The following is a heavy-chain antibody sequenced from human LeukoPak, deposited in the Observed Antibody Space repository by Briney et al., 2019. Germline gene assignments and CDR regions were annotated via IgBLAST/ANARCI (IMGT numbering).Heavy chain of an antibody. J-gene: IGHJ4*02. V-gene: IGHV3-30*18. CDR1: GFTFSSYG. CDR2: ISYDGSNK. CDR3: AKVGFGELLPDY. Sequence: GGALRLSCAASGFTFSSYGMHWVRQAPGKGLEWVAVISYDGSNKYYADSVKGRFTISRDNSKNTLYLQMNSLRAEDTDVYYCAKVGFGELLPDYWGQGTLVTVSS. D-gene: IGHD3-10*01.